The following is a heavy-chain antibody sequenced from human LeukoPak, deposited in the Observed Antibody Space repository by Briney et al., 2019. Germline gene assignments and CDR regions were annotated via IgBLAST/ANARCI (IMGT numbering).Heavy chain of an antibody. CDR3: AALYSSGWSQFDP. D-gene: IGHD6-19*01. CDR1: GGSTSSYY. CDR2: IYYSGST. V-gene: IGHV4-59*01. J-gene: IGHJ5*02. Sequence: SETLSLTCTVSGGSTSSYYWSWIRQPPGKGLEWIGYIYYSGSTNYNPSLKSRVTKSVDTSKNQFSLKLSSVTAADTAVYYCAALYSSGWSQFDPWGQGTLVTVSS.